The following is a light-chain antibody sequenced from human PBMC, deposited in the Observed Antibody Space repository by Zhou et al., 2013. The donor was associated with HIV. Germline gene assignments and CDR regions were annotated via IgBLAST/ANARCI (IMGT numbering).Light chain of an antibody. CDR2: DAS. J-gene: IGKJ1*01. CDR1: QGVSIA. V-gene: IGKV1-13*02. Sequence: AIQLTQSPSSLSASVGDRVTITCRASQGVSIALAWYQQRPGKAPKFLMYDASTLQSGVPSRFSGSGSGTDFTLTISCLQSEDFATYYCQQYYSYPWTFGQGTKVEIK. CDR3: QQYYSYPWT.